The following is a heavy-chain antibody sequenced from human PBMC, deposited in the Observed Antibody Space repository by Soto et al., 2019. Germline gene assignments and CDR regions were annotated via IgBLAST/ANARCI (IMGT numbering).Heavy chain of an antibody. J-gene: IGHJ5*02. D-gene: IGHD2-2*01. CDR1: GYTFTSYA. CDR3: ARDRGREVPAAMRKAWFDP. V-gene: IGHV1-3*01. Sequence: ASVKVSGKASGYTFTSYAMHWVRQAPGQRLEWMGWINACNGNTKYAQKFQGRVTMTRDTSTSTAYMELRSLRSDDTAVYYCARDRGREVPAAMRKAWFDPWGQGTLVTVSS. CDR2: INACNGNT.